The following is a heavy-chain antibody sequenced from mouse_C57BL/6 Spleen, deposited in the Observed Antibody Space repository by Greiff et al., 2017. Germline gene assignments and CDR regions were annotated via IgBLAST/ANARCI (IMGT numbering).Heavy chain of an antibody. Sequence: QVQLQQSGAELARPGASVKLSCKASGYTFTSYGISWVKQRTGQGLEWIGEIYPRSGNTYYNEKFKGKATLTADKSSSPAYMELRSLTSEDSAVYFCAREGSTMVTGWYFDVWGTGTTVTVSS. CDR1: GYTFTSYG. D-gene: IGHD2-2*01. CDR2: IYPRSGNT. V-gene: IGHV1-81*01. J-gene: IGHJ1*03. CDR3: AREGSTMVTGWYFDV.